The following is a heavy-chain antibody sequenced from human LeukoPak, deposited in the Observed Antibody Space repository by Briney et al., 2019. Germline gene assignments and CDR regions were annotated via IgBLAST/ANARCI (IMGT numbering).Heavy chain of an antibody. V-gene: IGHV1-18*01. Sequence: ASVKVSCRTSGYTFTNYGIGWVRQAPGQGLEWLGWISVNNGDTKSAQKVKGRLTMTTDTSTSTVFMDLRGLRSDDTAVYYCARTPNILYSMSSLDFWGQGTLVTVSS. CDR2: ISVNNGDT. J-gene: IGHJ4*02. CDR1: GYTFTNYG. CDR3: ARTPNILYSMSSLDF. D-gene: IGHD5-12*01.